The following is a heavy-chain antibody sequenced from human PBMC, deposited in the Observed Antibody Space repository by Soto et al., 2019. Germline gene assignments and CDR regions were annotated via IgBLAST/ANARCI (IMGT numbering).Heavy chain of an antibody. J-gene: IGHJ4*02. V-gene: IGHV3-23*01. Sequence: GGSLRLSCASSGFTFSSYAMSWVRQAPGKGLEWVSSISVNDGGTYSTYYADSVKGQFTISRDNSKSTLSLQMNSLRAEDTAVYYCARNYYFDFWGQGTLVTAPQ. CDR1: GFTFSSYA. CDR3: ARNYYFDF. CDR2: ISVNDGGTYST.